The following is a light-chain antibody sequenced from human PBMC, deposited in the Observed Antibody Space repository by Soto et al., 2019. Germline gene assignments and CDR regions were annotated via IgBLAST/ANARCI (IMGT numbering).Light chain of an antibody. CDR2: WAS. V-gene: IGKV4-1*01. Sequence: DIVMTQSPDSLTVSLGEKPAIHFTSSESVFYSSNNRNYLGWYQQRPGQPPKXXIYWASTRESGVPDRFSGSGSGTEFTLTISSLQSEDFAVYYCQQYNNWPRTSGQGTKVDIK. CDR1: ESVFYSSNNRNY. J-gene: IGKJ1*01. CDR3: QQYNNWPRT.